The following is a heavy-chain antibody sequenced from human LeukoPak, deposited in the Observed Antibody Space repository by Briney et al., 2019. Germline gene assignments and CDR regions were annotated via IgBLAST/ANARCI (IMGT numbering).Heavy chain of an antibody. CDR2: IIPIFGTA. CDR1: GGTFSSYA. Sequence: ASVKVSCKASGGTFSSYAISWVRQAPGQGLEWMGGIIPIFGTANYAQKFQGRVTITADESTSTAYMELSSLRSEDTAVYYCARVPSHCDILTGSNYYYYYMDAWGKGTTVTISS. J-gene: IGHJ6*03. D-gene: IGHD3-9*01. CDR3: ARVPSHCDILTGSNYYYYYMDA. V-gene: IGHV1-69*01.